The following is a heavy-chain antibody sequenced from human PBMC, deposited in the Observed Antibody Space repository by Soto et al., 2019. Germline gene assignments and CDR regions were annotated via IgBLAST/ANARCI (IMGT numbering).Heavy chain of an antibody. Sequence: QVQLVQSGAEVKKPGASVKVSCKASGYTFTSYGISWVRQAPGQGLEWMGWISAYNGNTNYAQKLQGRVTMTTDTSTRTAYMELRSLRSDDTAVYYCASVDIVVVPAAALDPWGQGTLVTVSS. V-gene: IGHV1-18*01. CDR1: GYTFTSYG. D-gene: IGHD2-2*01. CDR3: ASVDIVVVPAAALDP. CDR2: ISAYNGNT. J-gene: IGHJ5*02.